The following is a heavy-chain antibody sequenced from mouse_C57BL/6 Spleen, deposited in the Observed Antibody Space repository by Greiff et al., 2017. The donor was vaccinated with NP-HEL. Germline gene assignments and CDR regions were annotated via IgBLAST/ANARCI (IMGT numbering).Heavy chain of an antibody. Sequence: EVQGVESGGGLVKPGGSLKLSCAASGFTFSSYAMSWVRQTPEKRLEWVATISDGGSYTYYPDNVKGRFTISRDNAKNNLYLQMSHLKSEDTAMYYCARDGSSYPAWFAYWGQGTLVTVSA. CDR3: ARDGSSYPAWFAY. J-gene: IGHJ3*01. CDR1: GFTFSSYA. D-gene: IGHD1-1*01. V-gene: IGHV5-4*01. CDR2: ISDGGSYT.